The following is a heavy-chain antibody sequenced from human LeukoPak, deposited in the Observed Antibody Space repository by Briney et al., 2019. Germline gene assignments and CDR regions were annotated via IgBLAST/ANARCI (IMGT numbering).Heavy chain of an antibody. CDR2: INPDTGGT. CDR3: ARDNYGTLDY. D-gene: IGHD4-17*01. Sequence: ASVKVSCKASGYTFTGYYIHWVRQAPGQGLEWMGRINPDTGGTDYAQKFQGRVTMTRDTSISTVYMELDRLTFDDTAVYFCARDNYGTLDYWGQGSLVTVSS. CDR1: GYTFTGYY. V-gene: IGHV1-2*06. J-gene: IGHJ4*02.